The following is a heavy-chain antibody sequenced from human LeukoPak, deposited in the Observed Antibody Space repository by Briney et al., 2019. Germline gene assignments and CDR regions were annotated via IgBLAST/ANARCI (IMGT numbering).Heavy chain of an antibody. CDR1: GFTFSSYS. Sequence: AGGSLRLSCAASGFTFSSYSMHWVRQAPGKGLEWVANIKQDGSEEYYVDSVKGRFTISRDNAKNSLYLQINSLRAEDTAVYYCAREVAVAGTFYYYYMDVWGKGTTVTISS. J-gene: IGHJ6*03. V-gene: IGHV3-7*01. CDR2: IKQDGSEE. D-gene: IGHD6-19*01. CDR3: AREVAVAGTFYYYYMDV.